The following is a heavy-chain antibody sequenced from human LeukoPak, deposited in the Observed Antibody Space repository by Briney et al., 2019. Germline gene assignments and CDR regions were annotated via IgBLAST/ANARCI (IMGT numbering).Heavy chain of an antibody. V-gene: IGHV1-46*01. CDR2: IDPSGGST. Sequence: ASVKVFCKAPGYTFTNYYIHWVRQAPGQGLEWMGIIDPSGGSTAYAQKFQGRVTMTRDTSTSTVHMELRSLTSEDTAVYYCARNDQRGYNHGSPDYWGQGTLVIVSS. D-gene: IGHD5-18*01. CDR1: GYTFTNYY. J-gene: IGHJ4*02. CDR3: ARNDQRGYNHGSPDY.